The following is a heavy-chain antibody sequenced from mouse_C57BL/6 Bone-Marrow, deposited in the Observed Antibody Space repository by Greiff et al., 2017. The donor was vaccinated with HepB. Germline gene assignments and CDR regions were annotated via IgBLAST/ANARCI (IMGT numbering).Heavy chain of an antibody. J-gene: IGHJ3*01. CDR1: GFTFTAYY. V-gene: IGHV7-3*01. Sequence: EVMLVESGGGLVQPGGSLSLSCAASGFTFTAYYMSWVRQPPGKALEWLGFIRNKANGYTTEYSASVKGRFTISRDNSQSILYLQMNALGAEDSASYSCASLYYPLSWFAYWGQGTLFTVSA. CDR2: IRNKANGYTT. D-gene: IGHD1-1*01. CDR3: ASLYYPLSWFAY.